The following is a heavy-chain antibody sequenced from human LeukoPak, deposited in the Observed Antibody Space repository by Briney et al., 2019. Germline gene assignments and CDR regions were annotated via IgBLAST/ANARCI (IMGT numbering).Heavy chain of an antibody. CDR1: GFTFSSYG. V-gene: IGHV3-30*19. J-gene: IGHJ4*02. CDR3: ARAPGGWELRPLDY. D-gene: IGHD1-26*01. CDR2: ISYDGSNK. Sequence: GGSLRLSCAASGFTFSSYGMHWVRQAPGKGLEWVAVISYDGSNKYYADSVKGRFTISRDNSKNTLYLQMNSLRSDDTAVYYCARAPGGWELRPLDYWGQGTLVTVSS.